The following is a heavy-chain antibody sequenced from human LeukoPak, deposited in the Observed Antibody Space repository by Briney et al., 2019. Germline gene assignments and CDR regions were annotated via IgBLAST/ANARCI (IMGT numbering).Heavy chain of an antibody. D-gene: IGHD2-2*01. J-gene: IGHJ4*02. CDR1: GGTFSSYA. CDR3: ARGLSTRDGVDY. Sequence: GASVKVSCKASGGTFSSYAISWVRQAPGKGLEWVSVIYSGGSTYYADSVKGRFTISRDNSKNTLYLQMNSLRAEDTAVYYCARGLSTRDGVDYWGQGTLVTVSS. CDR2: IYSGGST. V-gene: IGHV3-53*01.